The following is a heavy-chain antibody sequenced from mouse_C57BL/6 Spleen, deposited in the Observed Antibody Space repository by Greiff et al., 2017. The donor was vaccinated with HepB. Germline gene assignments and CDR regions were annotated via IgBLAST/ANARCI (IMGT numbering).Heavy chain of an antibody. D-gene: IGHD1-1*01. V-gene: IGHV5-4*01. Sequence: EVHLVESGGGLVKPGGSLKLSCAASGFTFSSYALSWVRQTPEKRLEWVATISDGGSYTYYPDNVKGRFTISRDNAKNNLYLQMSHLKSEDTAMYYCARYYCGSSPWFAYWGQGTLVTVSA. CDR3: ARYYCGSSPWFAY. CDR1: GFTFSSYA. J-gene: IGHJ3*01. CDR2: ISDGGSYT.